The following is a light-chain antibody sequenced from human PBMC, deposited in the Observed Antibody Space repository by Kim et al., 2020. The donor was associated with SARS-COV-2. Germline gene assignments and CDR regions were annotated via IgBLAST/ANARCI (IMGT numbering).Light chain of an antibody. CDR3: QSYDSSLSGWV. Sequence: QRVTISCTGSNSNIAAGYNVPWYQQLPGTAPTLLIFGNNNRPSGVPDRFSGSTSGTSASLAITGLQAEDEAYYFCQSYDSSLSGWVFGGGTQLTVL. CDR2: GNN. V-gene: IGLV1-40*01. J-gene: IGLJ3*02. CDR1: NSNIAAGYN.